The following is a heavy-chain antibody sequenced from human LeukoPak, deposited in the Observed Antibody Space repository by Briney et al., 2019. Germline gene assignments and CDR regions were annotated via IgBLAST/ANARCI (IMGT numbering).Heavy chain of an antibody. Sequence: ASVKVSCKASGYTFTSYYMHWVRQAPGQGLEWMGIINPSGGSTSYAQKFQGRVTMTRDTSTSTVYMELSSLRSEDTAVYYCARVAMVQYQLAAPNWFDPWGQGTLVTVSS. CDR2: INPSGGST. CDR1: GYTFTSYY. V-gene: IGHV1-46*01. J-gene: IGHJ5*02. D-gene: IGHD2-2*01. CDR3: ARVAMVQYQLAAPNWFDP.